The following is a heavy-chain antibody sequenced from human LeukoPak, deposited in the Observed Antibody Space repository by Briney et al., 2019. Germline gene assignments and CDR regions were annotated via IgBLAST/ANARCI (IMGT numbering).Heavy chain of an antibody. CDR2: IDASGGST. CDR1: GFTFSSYA. D-gene: IGHD6-19*01. V-gene: IGHV3-23*01. CDR3: AKGSGSGWYGWFAP. Sequence: GGSLRLSCAASGFTFSSYAMTWVRQAPGKGLEWVSSIDASGGSTYYADSVKGRFTISRDNSKNTFFLQMNTLRAADTAVYYCAKGSGSGWYGWFAPWGQGTLVPSLQ. J-gene: IGHJ5*02.